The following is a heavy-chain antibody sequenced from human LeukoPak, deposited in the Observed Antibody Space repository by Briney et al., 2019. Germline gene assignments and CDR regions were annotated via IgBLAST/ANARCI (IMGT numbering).Heavy chain of an antibody. Sequence: SETLSLTCTVSGGSISNYYWSWIRQPPGKGLEWIGYIYHTGSTNYNPSLKSRVTISVDTSKHQFSLNLRSVTAADTAVYYCARRDSSDYQNWFDPWGQGTLVTVSS. D-gene: IGHD3-22*01. J-gene: IGHJ5*02. CDR2: IYHTGST. CDR3: ARRDSSDYQNWFDP. CDR1: GGSISNYY. V-gene: IGHV4-59*01.